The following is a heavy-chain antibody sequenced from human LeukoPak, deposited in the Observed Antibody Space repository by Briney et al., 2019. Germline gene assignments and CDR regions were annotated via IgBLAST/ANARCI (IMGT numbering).Heavy chain of an antibody. D-gene: IGHD6-13*01. CDR2: ISAYNGNT. V-gene: IGHV1-18*01. J-gene: IGHJ6*03. CDR1: CYTFTSYG. Sequence: ASVKVSCKASCYTFTSYGISWVRQAPGQRLEWMGWISAYNGNTNYAQKLQGRVTMTTDTSTSTAYMELRSLRSDDTAVYYCARAGYSSSWTYYYYMDVWGKGTTVTVSS. CDR3: ARAGYSSSWTYYYYMDV.